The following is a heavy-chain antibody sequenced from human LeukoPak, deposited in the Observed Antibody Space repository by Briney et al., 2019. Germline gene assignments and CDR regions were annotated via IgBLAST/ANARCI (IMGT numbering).Heavy chain of an antibody. Sequence: ASVKVSCKVSGYTPTELSMHWVRQAPGKGLEWMGGFDPEDGETIYAQKFQGRVTMTEDTSTDTAYMELSSLRSEDTAVYYCATVGYCDSSGSDLISHAFDIWGQGTMVTVSS. CDR3: ATVGYCDSSGSDLISHAFDI. V-gene: IGHV1-24*01. D-gene: IGHD3-22*01. CDR1: GYTPTELS. J-gene: IGHJ3*02. CDR2: FDPEDGET.